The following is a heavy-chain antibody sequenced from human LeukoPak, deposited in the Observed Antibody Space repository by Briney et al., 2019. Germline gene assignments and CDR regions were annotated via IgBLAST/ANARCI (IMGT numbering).Heavy chain of an antibody. CDR1: GFTFSRHW. Sequence: GGSLRLSCAASGFTFSRHWMSWVRQAPGKGLEWVANIKQDGSDKNYVDPVKGRFTISRDNAKNTLYLQMNSLRAEDTAVYYCGRDFWGSIDHWGQGTLVTVSS. J-gene: IGHJ4*02. D-gene: IGHD3-16*01. V-gene: IGHV3-7*01. CDR2: IKQDGSDK. CDR3: GRDFWGSIDH.